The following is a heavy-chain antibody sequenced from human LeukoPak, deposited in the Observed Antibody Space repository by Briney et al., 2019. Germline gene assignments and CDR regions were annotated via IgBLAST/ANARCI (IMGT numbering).Heavy chain of an antibody. CDR3: TNCGRAGGYCYYDY. J-gene: IGHJ4*02. CDR1: GFNFNNYA. CDR2: ISGSGDAT. Sequence: GGSLRLSCAASGFNFNNYAMSWVHQALGKGLEWVSAISGSGDATYYADSVKGRFTISRDNSKNTLYLQVNSLRAEDTAVYYCTNCGRAGGYCYYDYWGQGTLVTVSS. V-gene: IGHV3-23*01. D-gene: IGHD2-21*02.